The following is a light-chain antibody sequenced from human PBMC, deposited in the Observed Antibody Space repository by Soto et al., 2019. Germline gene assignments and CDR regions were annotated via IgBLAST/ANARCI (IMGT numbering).Light chain of an antibody. Sequence: VLNQSPVALSLKTGERATLSCRASQSVRSYLAWYQQKPGQAPRLLIYDASIRATGIPARFSGSGSGTDFTLTISSLEPEDFAVYYCQQRRNLQVTFGQRRRLEIK. J-gene: IGKJ5*01. CDR1: QSVRSY. CDR3: QQRRNLQVT. V-gene: IGKV3-11*01. CDR2: DAS.